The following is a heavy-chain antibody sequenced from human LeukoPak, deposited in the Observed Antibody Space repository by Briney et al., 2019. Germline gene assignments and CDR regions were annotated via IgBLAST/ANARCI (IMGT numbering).Heavy chain of an antibody. CDR3: AHRPWDWNVGHY. CDR2: IYWDDDK. J-gene: IGHJ4*02. D-gene: IGHD1-1*01. Sequence: SGPTLVKPTQTLTLTCTFSGFSLSTSGVGVGWIRQPPGKALEWLALIYWDDDKRYSPSLKSRLTITKDTSKNQVVLTMANMDPVDTATYYCAHRPWDWNVGHYWGQGTLVTVSS. V-gene: IGHV2-5*02. CDR1: GFSLSTSGVG.